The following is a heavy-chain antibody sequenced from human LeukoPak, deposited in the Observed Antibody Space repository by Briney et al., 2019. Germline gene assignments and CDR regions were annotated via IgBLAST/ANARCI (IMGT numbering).Heavy chain of an antibody. V-gene: IGHV4-34*01. D-gene: IGHD6-13*01. CDR3: ARGRWGSSSWSEKRYYMDV. Sequence: SETLSLTCAVYGGSFSGYYWSWIRQPPGKGLEWIGEINHSGSTNYNPSLKSRVTISVDTSKNQFSLKLSSVTAADTAVYYCARGRWGSSSWSEKRYYMDVWGKGTTVTVSS. J-gene: IGHJ6*03. CDR1: GGSFSGYY. CDR2: INHSGST.